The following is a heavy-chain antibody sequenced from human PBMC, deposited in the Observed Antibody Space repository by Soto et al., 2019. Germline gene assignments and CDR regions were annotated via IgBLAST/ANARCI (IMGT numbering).Heavy chain of an antibody. D-gene: IGHD3-22*01. CDR3: ARPYYYDSSGYYYAFDI. J-gene: IGHJ3*02. V-gene: IGHV3-7*01. CDR2: ITQDGSDK. CDR1: GFVFSSFW. Sequence: GGSLRLSCATSGFVFSSFWLSWVRQAPGKGLEWVANITQDGSDKYYADSVKGRFTISRDNSKNTPYLQANSLRAEDTAVYYCARPYYYDSSGYYYAFDIWGQVTMVTVSS.